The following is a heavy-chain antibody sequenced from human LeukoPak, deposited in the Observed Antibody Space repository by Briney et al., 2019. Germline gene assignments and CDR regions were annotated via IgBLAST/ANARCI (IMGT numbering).Heavy chain of an antibody. V-gene: IGHV1-69*06. CDR1: GYTFTSYG. CDR3: ARDQGRDGYNGLDY. Sequence: ASVKVSCKASGYTFTSYGISWVRQAPGQGLEWMGGIIPIFGTANYAQKFQGRVTITADKSTSTAYMELSSLRSEDTAVYYCARDQGRDGYNGLDYWGQGTLVTVSS. CDR2: IIPIFGTA. J-gene: IGHJ4*02. D-gene: IGHD5-24*01.